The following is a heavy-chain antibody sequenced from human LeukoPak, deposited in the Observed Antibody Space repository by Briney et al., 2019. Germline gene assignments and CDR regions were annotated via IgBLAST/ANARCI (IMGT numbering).Heavy chain of an antibody. D-gene: IGHD1-14*01. Sequence: SETLSLTCTVSGGSISSYYWSWIRQPAGKGLEWIGRIYTSGSTNYNPSLKSRVTMSVDTSKNQFSLKLSSVTAADTAVYYCARECIHRYYYYMDVWGKGTTVTVSS. V-gene: IGHV4-4*07. CDR2: IYTSGST. CDR3: ARECIHRYYYYMDV. CDR1: GGSISSYY. J-gene: IGHJ6*03.